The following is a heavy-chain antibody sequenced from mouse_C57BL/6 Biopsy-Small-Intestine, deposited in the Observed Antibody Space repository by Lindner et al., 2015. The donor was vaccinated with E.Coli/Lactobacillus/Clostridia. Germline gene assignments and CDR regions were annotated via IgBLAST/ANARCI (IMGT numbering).Heavy chain of an antibody. CDR3: ASSSGSYCSSGSCYLSAFDI. D-gene: IGHD1-1*01. J-gene: IGHJ3*01. CDR1: GYTFTGYG. Sequence: SVKVSCKASGYTFTGYGIYWVRQAPGQGLERMGIIYPSSGSTVYAPKFQGRVTMTRDTSTSTFYMQLSSLRSEDTAVYYCASSSGSYCSSGSCYLSAFDIWGQGTMVTVSS. CDR2: IYPSSGST. V-gene: IGHV1S61*01.